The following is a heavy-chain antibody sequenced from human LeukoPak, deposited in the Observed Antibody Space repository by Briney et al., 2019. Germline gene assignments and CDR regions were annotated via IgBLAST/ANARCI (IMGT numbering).Heavy chain of an antibody. V-gene: IGHV4-39*07. Sequence: PSETLSLTCTVSGGSISSGGYYWSWIRQPPGKGLEWIGEINHSGSTNYNPSLKSRVTISVDTSKNQFSLELSSVTAADTAVYYCARGVAAAGTIWFDPWGQGTLVTVSS. CDR3: ARGVAAAGTIWFDP. CDR1: GGSISSGGYY. D-gene: IGHD6-13*01. CDR2: INHSGST. J-gene: IGHJ5*02.